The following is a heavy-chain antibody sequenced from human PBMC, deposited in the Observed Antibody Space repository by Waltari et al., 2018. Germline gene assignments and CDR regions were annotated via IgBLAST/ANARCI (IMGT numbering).Heavy chain of an antibody. CDR2: KKQNGSQK. CDR3: ARLGYCSSANCFYGMDV. CDR1: GFTFSSYW. Sequence: EVQVVESGGGLVQPGGSLRLSCAASGFTFSSYWMSWVRQAPGKGGGWRDKKKQNGSQKYCVDSVKGRFTIARDNAKNSLFLQMNSLRADDTAVYYCARLGYCSSANCFYGMDVWGQGTTVTVSS. J-gene: IGHJ6*02. D-gene: IGHD2-2*01. V-gene: IGHV3-7*01.